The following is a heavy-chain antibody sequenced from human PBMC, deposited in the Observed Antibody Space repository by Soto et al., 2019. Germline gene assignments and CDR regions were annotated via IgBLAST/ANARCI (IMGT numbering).Heavy chain of an antibody. CDR3: AKVLGAAAGIYYYYGMDV. Sequence: GGSLRLSCAASGFTFSSYGMHWVRQAPGKGLEWVAVISYDGSNKYYADSVKGRFTISRDNSKNTLYLQMNSLRAGDTAVYYCAKVLGAAAGIYYYYGMDVWGQGTTVTVSS. CDR1: GFTFSSYG. D-gene: IGHD6-13*01. CDR2: ISYDGSNK. V-gene: IGHV3-30*18. J-gene: IGHJ6*02.